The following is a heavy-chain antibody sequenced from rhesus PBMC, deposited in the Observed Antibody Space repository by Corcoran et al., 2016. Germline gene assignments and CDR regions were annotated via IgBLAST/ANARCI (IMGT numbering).Heavy chain of an antibody. CDR2: ISGRGGRT. CDR3: ARESDSGYLFDY. D-gene: IGHD3-28*01. J-gene: IGHJ4*01. CDR1: GGSISSNY. Sequence: QLPLQESGPGLVKPSETLSLTCAVSGGSISSNYWSWIRQPPGTGLEWIGRISGRGGRTDYKPSLKRRGTSSTDTSKNQFSLKLSSVTAADTAGYYWARESDSGYLFDYWGQGVLVTVSS. V-gene: IGHV4-173*01.